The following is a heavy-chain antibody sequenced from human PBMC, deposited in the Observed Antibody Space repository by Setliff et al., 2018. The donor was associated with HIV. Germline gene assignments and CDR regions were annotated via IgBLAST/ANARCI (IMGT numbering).Heavy chain of an antibody. CDR2: INAGNGNT. V-gene: IGHV1-3*01. CDR1: GYTFTFYA. Sequence: ASVKVSCKASGYTFTFYAIHWVRQAPGQRLEWMGWINAGNGNTRYSQKFQGRVTVARDTSASTAYVELSSLRSEDTAVYYCATDAYHDFLTGPTPGAFDIWGQGTVVTVSS. D-gene: IGHD3-9*01. CDR3: ATDAYHDFLTGPTPGAFDI. J-gene: IGHJ3*02.